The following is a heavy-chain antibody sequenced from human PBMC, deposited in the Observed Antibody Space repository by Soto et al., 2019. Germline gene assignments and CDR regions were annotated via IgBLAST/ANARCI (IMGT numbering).Heavy chain of an antibody. CDR1: GYTFTGYY. Sequence: ASVKVSCKASGYTFTGYYMHWVRQAPGQGLEWMGWVNPNSGGTNYAQKFQGRVTMTRDTSISTAYMELSRLRSDDTAVYYCAVEPYSSGRFDPWGQGTLVTVSS. CDR2: VNPNSGGT. J-gene: IGHJ5*02. V-gene: IGHV1-2*02. CDR3: AVEPYSSGRFDP. D-gene: IGHD6-19*01.